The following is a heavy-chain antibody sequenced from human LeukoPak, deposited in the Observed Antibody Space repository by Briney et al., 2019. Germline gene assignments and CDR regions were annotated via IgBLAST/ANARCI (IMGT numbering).Heavy chain of an antibody. CDR1: GFTFSSYG. V-gene: IGHV3-33*01. Sequence: PGGSLRLSCAASGFTFSSYGMHWVRQAPGKGLEWVAVIRYDGSDKYHADSVKGRFTISRDNSKNMLCLQMNSLRAEDTAVYYCARESWFGESKTFDIGGQGTMVTVSS. CDR3: ARESWFGESKTFDI. D-gene: IGHD3-10*01. J-gene: IGHJ3*02. CDR2: IRYDGSDK.